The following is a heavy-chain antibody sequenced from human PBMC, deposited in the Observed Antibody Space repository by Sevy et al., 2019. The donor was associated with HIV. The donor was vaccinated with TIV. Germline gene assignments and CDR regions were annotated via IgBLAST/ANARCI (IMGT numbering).Heavy chain of an antibody. CDR2: ISYDGGNK. V-gene: IGHV3-30-3*01. D-gene: IGHD2-15*01. J-gene: IGHJ3*02. CDR3: ARARGVVSATCGAFDI. Sequence: GGSLRLSCAASGFTFSSYAMHWVRQAPGKGLEWVAVISYDGGNKYYADSVRGRFTISRDNSKNTLYLQMNSLRAEDTAVYYCARARGVVSATCGAFDIWGQGTMVTVSS. CDR1: GFTFSSYA.